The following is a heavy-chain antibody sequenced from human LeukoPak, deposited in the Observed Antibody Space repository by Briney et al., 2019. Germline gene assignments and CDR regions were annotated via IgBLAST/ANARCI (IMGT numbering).Heavy chain of an antibody. Sequence: GGSLRLSCAASEFGFSSHAMTWVRQAPGKGLEWVSAISISGSKTYYADSAKGRFTISRDNSKNTLYLQMNSLRAEDTAVYYCANEIRPNDYWGQGTQVTVSS. CDR2: ISISGSKT. CDR3: ANEIRPNDY. D-gene: IGHD4-17*01. CDR1: EFGFSSHA. J-gene: IGHJ4*02. V-gene: IGHV3-23*01.